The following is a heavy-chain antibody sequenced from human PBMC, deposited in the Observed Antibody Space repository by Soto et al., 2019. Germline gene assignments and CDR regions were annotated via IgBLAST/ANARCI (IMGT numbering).Heavy chain of an antibody. D-gene: IGHD3-10*01. CDR2: ISAYNGNT. J-gene: IGHJ4*02. CDR3: ARELSYGPGSYY. V-gene: IGHV1-18*01. CDR1: GYTFTSYG. Sequence: QVQLVQSGAEVKKPGASVKVSCKASGYTFTSYGISWVRQAPGQGLEWMGWISAYNGNTNYAQKLQGRVTMTTDTAMSPAHMELRSLGSDDTAVYYCARELSYGPGSYYWGKGTLVTVSS.